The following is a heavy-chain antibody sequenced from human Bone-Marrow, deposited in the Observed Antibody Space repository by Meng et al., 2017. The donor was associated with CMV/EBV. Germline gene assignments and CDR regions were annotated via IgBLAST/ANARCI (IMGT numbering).Heavy chain of an antibody. J-gene: IGHJ6*02. D-gene: IGHD2-2*01. V-gene: IGHV4-34*01. Sequence: SETLSLTCTVSGGSISSYYWSWIRQPPGKGLEWIGEINHSGSTNYNPSLKSRVTISVDTSKNQFSLKLSSVTAADTAVYYCASGALRYCSSTSCHYYYYGMDVWGQGTTVTVSS. CDR3: ASGALRYCSSTSCHYYYYGMDV. CDR2: INHSGST. CDR1: GGSISSYY.